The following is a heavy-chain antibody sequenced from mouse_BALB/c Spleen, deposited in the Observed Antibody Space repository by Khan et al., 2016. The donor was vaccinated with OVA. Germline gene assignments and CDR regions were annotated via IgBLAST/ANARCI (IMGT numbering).Heavy chain of an antibody. V-gene: IGHV1S137*01. CDR1: GYTFSDYA. J-gene: IGHJ4*01. Sequence: VQLQQSGPELVRPGASVKISCKGSGYTFSDYAMHWVKQSHAKSLEWIGVISTYHGNTNYNQKFKGKATMTVDKSSSTAYMELARLTSEDSAIXYCARGFEGFYVMNYWGQGTSVTVSS. CDR3: ARGFEGFYVMNY. CDR2: ISTYHGNT.